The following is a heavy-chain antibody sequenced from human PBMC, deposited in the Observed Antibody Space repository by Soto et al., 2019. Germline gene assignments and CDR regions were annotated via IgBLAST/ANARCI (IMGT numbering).Heavy chain of an antibody. J-gene: IGHJ3*02. Sequence: PSETLSLTCTVSGASLSSGYYWSWIRQPPGKGLEWIGEINHSGSTNYNPSLKSRVTISVDTSKNQFSLKLSSVTAADTAVYYCARGNRAIAVAGRRAFDIWGQGTMVTVSS. CDR2: INHSGST. D-gene: IGHD6-19*01. CDR1: GASLSSGYY. CDR3: ARGNRAIAVAGRRAFDI. V-gene: IGHV4-34*01.